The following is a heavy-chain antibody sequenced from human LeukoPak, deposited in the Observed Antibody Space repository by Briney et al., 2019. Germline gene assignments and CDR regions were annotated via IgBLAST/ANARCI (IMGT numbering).Heavy chain of an antibody. J-gene: IGHJ6*03. CDR1: GFTFSSYS. V-gene: IGHV3-21*01. CDR3: ARVSSWYSPPQDYMDV. CDR2: ISSSSTYK. Sequence: PGGSLRLSCAASGFTFSSYSMSWVRQGPGKGLEWVSSISSSSTYKYYAGSVKGRFTISRDNAKNSLYLQMNSLRAEDTAVYYCARVSSWYSPPQDYMDVWGKGTTVTVSS. D-gene: IGHD6-13*01.